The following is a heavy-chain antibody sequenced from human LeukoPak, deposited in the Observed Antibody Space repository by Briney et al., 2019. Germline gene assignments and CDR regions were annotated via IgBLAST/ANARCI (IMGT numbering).Heavy chain of an antibody. CDR2: NNPNSGGT. J-gene: IGHJ6*03. CDR3: ARAPPTYYYDNSGYSPGQYYYYYMDV. CDR1: GYTFTGYY. D-gene: IGHD3-22*01. Sequence: ASVKVSCKASGYTFTGYYMHWVRQAPGQGLEWMGWNNPNSGGTNYAQKFQGRVTMTRDTSISTAYMELSSLTSEDTAVYYCARAPPTYYYDNSGYSPGQYYYYYMDVWGKGTTVTISS. V-gene: IGHV1-2*02.